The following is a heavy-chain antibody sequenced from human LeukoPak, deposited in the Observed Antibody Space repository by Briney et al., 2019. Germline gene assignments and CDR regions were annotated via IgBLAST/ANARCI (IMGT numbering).Heavy chain of an antibody. J-gene: IGHJ5*02. CDR3: ATQTRGYSYGDYNWFDP. Sequence: GASVKVSCKVSGYTLTELSMHWVRQAPGKGLEWMGGFDPEDGESIYAQKFQGRVTMTEDTSTDTAYMELSSLRSEDTAVYYCATQTRGYSYGDYNWFDPWGQGTLVTVSS. CDR2: FDPEDGES. V-gene: IGHV1-24*01. CDR1: GYTLTELS. D-gene: IGHD5-18*01.